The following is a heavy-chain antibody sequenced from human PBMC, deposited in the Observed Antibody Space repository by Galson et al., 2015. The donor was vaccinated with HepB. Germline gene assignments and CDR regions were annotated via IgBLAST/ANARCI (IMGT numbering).Heavy chain of an antibody. CDR2: IIPIFGTA. Sequence: SVKVSCKASGGTFSSYAISWVRQAPGQGLEWMGGIIPIFGTANYAQKFQGRVTITADESTSTAYMELSSLRSEDTAVYYCARDRGKNGGGGRIAAADRLFDYWGQGTLVTVSS. V-gene: IGHV1-69*01. J-gene: IGHJ4*02. CDR3: ARDRGKNGGGGRIAAADRLFDY. D-gene: IGHD6-13*01. CDR1: GGTFSSYA.